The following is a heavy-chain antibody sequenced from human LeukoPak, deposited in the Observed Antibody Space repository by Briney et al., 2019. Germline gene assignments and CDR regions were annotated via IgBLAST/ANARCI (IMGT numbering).Heavy chain of an antibody. Sequence: ASVKVSCKASGYTFTNYGVSWVRQAPGQGLEWMGWISAYNGYTNYAQKFQGRVTMTEDTSTDTAYMELSSLRSEDTAVYYCATDHYDFWSGYHNWFDPWGQGTLVTVSS. V-gene: IGHV1-18*01. CDR3: ATDHYDFWSGYHNWFDP. CDR1: GYTFTNYG. CDR2: ISAYNGYT. D-gene: IGHD3-3*01. J-gene: IGHJ5*02.